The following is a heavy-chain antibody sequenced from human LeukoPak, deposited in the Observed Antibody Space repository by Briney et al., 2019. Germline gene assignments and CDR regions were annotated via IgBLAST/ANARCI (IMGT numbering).Heavy chain of an antibody. V-gene: IGHV4-59*08. D-gene: IGHD4-11*01. CDR3: ARASVTYYYYYYMDV. J-gene: IGHJ6*03. Sequence: SETLSLTCTVSGASISSYYWSWIRQPPGKGLEWIGYILYSGSTKYNPSLKSRGTILLDTSKNQISLKLSSVTAADTAVYYCARASVTYYYYYYMDVWGKGTTVTVSS. CDR1: GASISSYY. CDR2: ILYSGST.